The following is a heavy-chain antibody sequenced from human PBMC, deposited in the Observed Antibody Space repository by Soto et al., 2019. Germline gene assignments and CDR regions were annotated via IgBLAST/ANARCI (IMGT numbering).Heavy chain of an antibody. CDR3: ARDGYSSSWYDSHWFDP. V-gene: IGHV4-31*03. CDR1: GGSISSGGYY. D-gene: IGHD6-13*01. Sequence: PSETLSLTCTVSGGSISSGGYYWSWIRQHPGKGLEWIGYIYYSGSTYYNPSLKSRVTISVDTSKNQFSLKLSSVTAADTAVYYCARDGYSSSWYDSHWFDPWGQGTLVTVSS. J-gene: IGHJ5*02. CDR2: IYYSGST.